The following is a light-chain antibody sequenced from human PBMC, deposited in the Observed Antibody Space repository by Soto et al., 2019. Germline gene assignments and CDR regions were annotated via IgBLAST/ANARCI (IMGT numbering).Light chain of an antibody. CDR2: DAS. CDR3: QQYGSSPEIT. CDR1: QCVSTN. Sequence: PGETATLSCRTSQCVSTNVAWYRQKPGQAPRLLIYDASTRASGIPDRFSGRGSGTDFTLIISRLEPEDFAVYYCQQYGSSPEITFGGGTKVEIE. V-gene: IGKV3-20*01. J-gene: IGKJ4*01.